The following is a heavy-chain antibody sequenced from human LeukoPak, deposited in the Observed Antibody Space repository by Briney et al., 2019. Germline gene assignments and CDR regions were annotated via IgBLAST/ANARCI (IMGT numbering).Heavy chain of an antibody. CDR3: ARDGYGSGSYSA. V-gene: IGHV4-59*01. J-gene: IGHJ5*02. CDR1: DGSISSYY. Sequence: SETLSLTCTVSDGSISSYYWNWIRQPPGKGLEWIGYIYYSGSTNYNPSLKSRVTISVDTSKNQFSLKLSSVTAADTAVYYCARDGYGSGSYSAWGQGTLVTVSS. D-gene: IGHD3-10*01. CDR2: IYYSGST.